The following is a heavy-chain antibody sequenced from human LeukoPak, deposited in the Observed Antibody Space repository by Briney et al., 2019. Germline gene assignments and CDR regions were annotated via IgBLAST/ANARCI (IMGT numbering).Heavy chain of an antibody. V-gene: IGHV3-11*04. J-gene: IGHJ4*02. CDR2: ISSSGSTI. CDR3: ARATFPEYSSSYYFDY. Sequence: GGSLRLSCAASGFTFSDYYMSWIRQAPGKGLEWVSYISSSGSTIYYADSVKGRFTISRDNAKNSLYLQMNSLRAEDTAVYYCARATFPEYSSSYYFDYWGQGTLVTVSS. D-gene: IGHD6-6*01. CDR1: GFTFSDYY.